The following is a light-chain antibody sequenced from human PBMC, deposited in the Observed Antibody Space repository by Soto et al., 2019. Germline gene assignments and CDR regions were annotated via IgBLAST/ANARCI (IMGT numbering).Light chain of an antibody. J-gene: IGKJ1*01. CDR3: QQYDRSPWT. V-gene: IGKV3-20*01. CDR1: QSLITRY. Sequence: PGDRATLSCRASQSLITRYLAWYQQKPGQAPRLVIYAASTRAAGIPDRFSGSGSGTDFTLTVSRLEPEDFAVYYCQQYDRSPWTFGQGTKV. CDR2: AAS.